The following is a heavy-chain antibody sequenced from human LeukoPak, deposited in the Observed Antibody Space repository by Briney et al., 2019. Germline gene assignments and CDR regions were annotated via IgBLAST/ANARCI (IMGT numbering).Heavy chain of an antibody. CDR2: IKSKTDGGTT. V-gene: IGHV3-15*01. D-gene: IGHD4-11*01. Sequence: GGSLRLSCAASGFTFSNAWMSWVRQAPGKGLEWVGRIKSKTDGGTTDYRAPVKGRFTISRDDSKNTVYLQMNSLKSDDTAVYYCTTSPFNSNDYSKLGCFDYWGQGTLVTVSS. CDR1: GFTFSNAW. CDR3: TTSPFNSNDYSKLGCFDY. J-gene: IGHJ4*02.